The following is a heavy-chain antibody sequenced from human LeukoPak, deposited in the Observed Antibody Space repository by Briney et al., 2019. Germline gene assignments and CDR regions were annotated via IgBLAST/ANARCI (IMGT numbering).Heavy chain of an antibody. D-gene: IGHD3-10*01. CDR3: AKRGVVIRVILVGFHKEAYYFDS. CDR1: GFTFSRYA. J-gene: IGHJ4*02. CDR2: ISGSGGDT. Sequence: GGSLTLSCAASGFTFSRYALNWVRQAPGKGLEWVAGISGSGGDTNYADSVKGRFTISRDNAKNTLYLQMNSLRAEDTAVYFCAKRGVVIRVILVGFHKEAYYFDSWGQGALVTVSS. V-gene: IGHV3-23*01.